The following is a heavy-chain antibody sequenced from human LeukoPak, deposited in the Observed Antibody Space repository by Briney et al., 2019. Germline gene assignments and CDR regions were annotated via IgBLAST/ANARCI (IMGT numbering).Heavy chain of an antibody. V-gene: IGHV3-66*01. J-gene: IGHJ4*02. CDR3: ARDDTYAHDY. CDR2: IYSGGST. Sequence: PGGSLRLSCAASGFTFSNYWMHWVRQAPGKGLEWVSVIYSGGSTYYADSVKGRFTISRDNSKNTLYLQMNSLRAEDTAVYYCARDDTYAHDYWGQGTLVTVSS. D-gene: IGHD5-18*01. CDR1: GFTFSNYW.